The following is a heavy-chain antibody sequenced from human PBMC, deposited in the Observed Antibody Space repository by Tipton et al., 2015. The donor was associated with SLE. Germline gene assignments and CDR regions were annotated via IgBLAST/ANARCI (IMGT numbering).Heavy chain of an antibody. D-gene: IGHD6-6*01. V-gene: IGHV4-61*02. J-gene: IGHJ4*02. CDR2: VHPSGNT. Sequence: TLSLTCTVSGGSIRSGDYYWSWIRQPAGNVLEWIGRVHPSGNTNYNPSLQSRATLSVDTSKNQLYLKLSSVTAADTAVYYCTRDPIAARPNYWGQGTLVTVSS. CDR3: TRDPIAARPNY. CDR1: GGSIRSGDYY.